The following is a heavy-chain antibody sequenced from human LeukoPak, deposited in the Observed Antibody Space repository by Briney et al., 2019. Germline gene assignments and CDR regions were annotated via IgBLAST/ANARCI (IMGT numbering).Heavy chain of an antibody. CDR1: GFTFSSYA. J-gene: IGHJ4*02. CDR2: ISYDGSNK. CDR3: ARSPSGVLYYFDF. Sequence: GRSLRLSCAASGFTFSSYAMHWVRQAPGKGLEWVAVISYDGSNKYYADSVNGRFTISRDNSKNTLYLQMNSLRAEDTAVYYCARSPSGVLYYFDFWGQGTLVTVSS. V-gene: IGHV3-30*14. D-gene: IGHD3-10*01.